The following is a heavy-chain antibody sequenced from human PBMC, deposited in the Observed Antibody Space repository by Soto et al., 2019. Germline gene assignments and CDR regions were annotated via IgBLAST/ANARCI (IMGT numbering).Heavy chain of an antibody. CDR1: GISLSSGGYY. Sequence: SETLSLTYTVSGISLSSGGYYWSWVRQHPGKGLEWIGYIYYSGSTYYNPSLKSRVTISVDTSKNQFSLKLSSVTAADTAVYYCARAQYYDFWSGYYTGYWFDPWGQGTLVTVSS. D-gene: IGHD3-3*01. J-gene: IGHJ5*02. CDR3: ARAQYYDFWSGYYTGYWFDP. CDR2: IYYSGST. V-gene: IGHV4-31*03.